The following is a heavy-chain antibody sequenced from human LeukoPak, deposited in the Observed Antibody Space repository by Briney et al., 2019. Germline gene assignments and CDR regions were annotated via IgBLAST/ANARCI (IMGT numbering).Heavy chain of an antibody. CDR1: GYTFTGYY. CDR2: INPNSGGT. J-gene: IGHJ4*02. Sequence: ASVKVSCKASGYTFTGYYMHWVRQAPGQGLEWMGWINPNSGGTNYAQKFQGRVTMTRDTSISTAYMELSRLRSDDTAVYYCASDRCWSSTSCTFDYWGQGTLVTVSS. D-gene: IGHD2-2*01. V-gene: IGHV1-2*02. CDR3: ASDRCWSSTSCTFDY.